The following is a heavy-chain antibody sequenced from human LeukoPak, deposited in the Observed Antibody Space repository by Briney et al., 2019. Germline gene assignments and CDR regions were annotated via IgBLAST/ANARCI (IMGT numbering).Heavy chain of an antibody. CDR3: ARGPGNNQSKYRKLRRYYFDY. V-gene: IGHV1-8*01. D-gene: IGHD2/OR15-2a*01. CDR2: MNPNSGNT. Sequence: GASVKVSCKASGYTFTSYDINWVRQATGQGLEWMGWMNPNSGNTGYAQKFQGRVTMTRNTSISTAYMELSSLRSEDTAVYYCARGPGNNQSKYRKLRRYYFDYWGQGTLVTVSS. J-gene: IGHJ4*02. CDR1: GYTFTSYD.